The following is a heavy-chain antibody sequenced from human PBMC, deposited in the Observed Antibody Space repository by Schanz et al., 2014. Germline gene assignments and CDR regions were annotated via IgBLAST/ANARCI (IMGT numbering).Heavy chain of an antibody. CDR3: ARVRVGDGYLFEY. Sequence: QVQLQESGPGLVKPSQTLSLTCTDSGGSISSGGYYWSWIRQHPGKGLEWIGYIYDGGSTYYNPSLRGRVSMSLDTSKNQFSLKLGSVSAADTAVYYCARVRVGDGYLFEYWGQGTLVTVSS. V-gene: IGHV4-31*03. CDR2: IYDGGST. D-gene: IGHD5-12*01. CDR1: GGSISSGGYY. J-gene: IGHJ4*02.